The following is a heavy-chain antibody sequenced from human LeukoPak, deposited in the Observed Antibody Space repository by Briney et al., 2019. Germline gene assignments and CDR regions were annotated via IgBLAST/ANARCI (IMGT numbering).Heavy chain of an antibody. D-gene: IGHD3-10*01. CDR2: ISYSGTT. CDR3: ARHRSLDP. J-gene: IGHJ5*02. V-gene: IGHV4-59*08. Sequence: SETLSLTCTVSGASINNYYWSWIRQPPGEGLEWIADISYSGTTNYTPSHKSRVTISIDTSKNQFFLRLSSVTAADTAVYYCARHRSLDPWGQGTLVTVSS. CDR1: GASINNYY.